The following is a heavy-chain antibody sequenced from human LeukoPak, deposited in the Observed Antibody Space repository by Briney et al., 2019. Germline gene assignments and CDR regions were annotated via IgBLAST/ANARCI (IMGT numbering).Heavy chain of an antibody. Sequence: GGSLRLSCAASGFTFSNFWMHWVRQAPGKGLVWVALIYGDGSFTRYADSVKGRFTISRDNSKNTLYLQMNSLRAEDTAVYYCARVGYSGYDVYYYYGMDVWGQGTTVTVSS. D-gene: IGHD5-12*01. V-gene: IGHV3-74*01. CDR3: ARVGYSGYDVYYYYGMDV. J-gene: IGHJ6*02. CDR1: GFTFSNFW. CDR2: IYGDGSFT.